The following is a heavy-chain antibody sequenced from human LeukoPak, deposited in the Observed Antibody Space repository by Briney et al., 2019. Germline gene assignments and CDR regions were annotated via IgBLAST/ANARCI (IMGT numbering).Heavy chain of an antibody. J-gene: IGHJ6*03. D-gene: IGHD4-11*01. Sequence: SETLSLTCAVSGGSFSGYYWSWIRQPPGKGLEWIGEINHSGSTNYNPSLKSRVTISVDTSKNQFSLKLSSVTAADTAVYYCARAQSYSIATPNYYYYYYMDVWGKGTTVTVSS. CDR3: ARAQSYSIATPNYYYYYYMDV. CDR1: GGSFSGYY. CDR2: INHSGST. V-gene: IGHV4-34*01.